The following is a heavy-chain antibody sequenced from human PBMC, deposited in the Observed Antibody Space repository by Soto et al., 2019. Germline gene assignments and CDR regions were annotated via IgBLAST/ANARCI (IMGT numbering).Heavy chain of an antibody. CDR2: INHSGST. D-gene: IGHD6-6*01. CDR1: GGSFSGYY. V-gene: IGHV4-34*01. J-gene: IGHJ4*02. CDR3: ARGQGARPFDY. Sequence: QVQLQQWGAGLLKPSETLSLTCAVYGGSFSGYYWSWIRQPPGKGLEWIGEINHSGSTNYNPSLKSRVTISVDTSKNQFSLKLSSVTAADTAVYYCARGQGARPFDYWGQGTLVTVSS.